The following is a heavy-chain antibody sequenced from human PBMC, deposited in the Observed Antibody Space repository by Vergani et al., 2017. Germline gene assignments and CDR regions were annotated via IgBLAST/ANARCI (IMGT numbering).Heavy chain of an antibody. V-gene: IGHV3-21*04. Sequence: VQLVESGGGLVKPGGSLRLSCAASGFTFSDFSMSWVRQAPGKGLEWVAFIGSSGPYINYADSVKGRFTISRDNSKNTLYLQMNSLRAEDTAVYYCAAATYYDILTGYSFDYWGQGTLVTVSS. CDR2: IGSSGPYI. CDR1: GFTFSDFS. J-gene: IGHJ4*02. D-gene: IGHD3-9*01. CDR3: AAATYYDILTGYSFDY.